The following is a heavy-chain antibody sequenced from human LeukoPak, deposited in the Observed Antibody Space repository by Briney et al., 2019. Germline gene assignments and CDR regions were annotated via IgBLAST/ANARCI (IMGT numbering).Heavy chain of an antibody. CDR1: GGSISSYY. V-gene: IGHV4-59*12. Sequence: NTSETLSLTCTVSGGSISSYYWSWIRQPPGKGLEWIGYIYYSGNTNCNPSLKSRVTISIDTSKNQFSLKLSSVTAADTAVYYCARGSYSTYYYGSGALFFFDYWGQGTLVTVSS. CDR3: ARGSYSTYYYGSGALFFFDY. J-gene: IGHJ4*02. CDR2: IYYSGNT. D-gene: IGHD3-10*01.